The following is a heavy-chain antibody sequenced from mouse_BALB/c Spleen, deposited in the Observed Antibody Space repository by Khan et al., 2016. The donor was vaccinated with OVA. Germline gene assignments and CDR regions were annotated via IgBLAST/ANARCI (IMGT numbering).Heavy chain of an antibody. V-gene: IGHV3-2*02. CDR3: ARRNYYGYAMDY. J-gene: IGHJ4*01. D-gene: IGHD1-1*01. CDR2: ISYSGST. Sequence: QLEESGPGLVKPSQSLSLTCTVTGYSITSNYAWNWIRQFPGNKLEWMGYISYSGSTNYNPSLKSRISITRDTSKNQFFLQLNSVTTEDTATYYCARRNYYGYAMDYWGQGTSITVSS. CDR1: GYSITSNYA.